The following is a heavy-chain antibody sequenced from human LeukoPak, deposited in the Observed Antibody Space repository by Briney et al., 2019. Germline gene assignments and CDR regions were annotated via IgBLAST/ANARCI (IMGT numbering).Heavy chain of an antibody. D-gene: IGHD1-26*01. Sequence: SQTLSLTCTVSGGSISSGSCYGSWIRQPAGKGLEWIGRIYTSGSTNYNPSLKSRVTISVDTSKNQFSLKLSSVTAADTAVYYCAREGDSGSYYPEDWGQGTLVTVSS. CDR3: AREGDSGSYYPED. CDR2: IYTSGST. CDR1: GGSISSGSCY. V-gene: IGHV4-61*02. J-gene: IGHJ4*02.